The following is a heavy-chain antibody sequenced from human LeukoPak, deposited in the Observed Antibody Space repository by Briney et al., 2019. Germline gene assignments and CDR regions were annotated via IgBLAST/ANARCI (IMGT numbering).Heavy chain of an antibody. Sequence: SETLSLTCTVSGGSISSYYWSWIRQPPGKGLEWIGYIYYSGSNNYNPSLKSRVTISVDTSKNQFSLELSSVNAADTAVYYCARLHSSSWYRYWGEGTLVTVSS. CDR3: ARLHSSSWYRY. J-gene: IGHJ4*02. D-gene: IGHD6-13*01. CDR2: IYYSGSN. CDR1: GGSISSYY. V-gene: IGHV4-59*01.